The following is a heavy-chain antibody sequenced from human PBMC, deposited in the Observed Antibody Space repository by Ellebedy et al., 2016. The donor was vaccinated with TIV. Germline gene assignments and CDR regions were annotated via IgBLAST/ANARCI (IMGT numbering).Heavy chain of an antibody. CDR1: GFSLRTSGVG. J-gene: IGHJ4*02. D-gene: IGHD6-19*01. CDR3: AHSHIAVAGRFFDY. V-gene: IGHV2-5*02. CDR2: IYWDDDK. Sequence: SGPTLVKPTQTLTLTCTFSGFSLRTSGVGVVWIRQPPGKALEWLALIYWDDDKRYSPSLKSRLTITKDTSKNQVVLTMTNMDPVDTATYYCAHSHIAVAGRFFDYWGQGTLVTVSS.